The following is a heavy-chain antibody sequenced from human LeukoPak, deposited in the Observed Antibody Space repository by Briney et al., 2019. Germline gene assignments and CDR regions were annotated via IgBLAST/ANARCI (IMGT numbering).Heavy chain of an antibody. Sequence: PGGSLRLSCAASGFTFSSYWMSWVRQAPGKGLAWVANIKQDGSEHYYVDSVKGRFTTSRDNAKNSLYLQMNSLRAEDTAVYYCARDLYSSGWYYFYYWGQGTLVTVSS. CDR1: GFTFSSYW. J-gene: IGHJ4*02. D-gene: IGHD6-19*01. V-gene: IGHV3-7*01. CDR2: IKQDGSEH. CDR3: ARDLYSSGWYYFYY.